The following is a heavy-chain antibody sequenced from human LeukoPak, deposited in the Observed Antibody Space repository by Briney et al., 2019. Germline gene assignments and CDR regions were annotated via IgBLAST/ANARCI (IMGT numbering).Heavy chain of an antibody. Sequence: ASVKVSCKASGYTFTGYYIHWVRQAPGQGLEWMGWIKPNSGDTNYAQKLQGRVTMTTDTSTSTAYMELRSLRSDDTAVYYCARDPRKTDVWGTYRPVDYWGQGTLVTVSS. D-gene: IGHD3-16*02. CDR3: ARDPRKTDVWGTYRPVDY. CDR2: IKPNSGDT. CDR1: GYTFTGYY. V-gene: IGHV1-2*02. J-gene: IGHJ4*02.